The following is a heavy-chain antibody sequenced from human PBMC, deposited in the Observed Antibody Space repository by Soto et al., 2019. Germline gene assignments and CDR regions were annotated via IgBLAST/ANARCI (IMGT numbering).Heavy chain of an antibody. CDR3: ASGRGSGLRFLFDY. J-gene: IGHJ4*02. Sequence: SETLSLTCTASGGSISSGGYYWSWIRQHPGKGLEWIGYIYYSGSTYYNPSLKSRVTISVDTSKNQFSLKLSSVTAADTAVYYCASGRGSGLRFLFDYWGQGPLVTVSS. CDR1: GGSISSGGYY. D-gene: IGHD6-19*01. CDR2: IYYSGST. V-gene: IGHV4-31*03.